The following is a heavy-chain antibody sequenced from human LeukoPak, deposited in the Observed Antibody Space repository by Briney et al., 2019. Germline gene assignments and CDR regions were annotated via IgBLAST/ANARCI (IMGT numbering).Heavy chain of an antibody. D-gene: IGHD3-10*01. CDR1: GFTSTNYA. J-gene: IGHJ4*02. Sequence: GGSLRLSCAASGFTSTNYAMNWVRQAPGKGLEWVSVLIGSSGSTDYADSVKGRFTISRDNSKNTLYLQMNSLRAEDTAVYYCARLGVSGTYFDFWGQGTLVTVSS. CDR2: LIGSSGST. CDR3: ARLGVSGTYFDF. V-gene: IGHV3-23*01.